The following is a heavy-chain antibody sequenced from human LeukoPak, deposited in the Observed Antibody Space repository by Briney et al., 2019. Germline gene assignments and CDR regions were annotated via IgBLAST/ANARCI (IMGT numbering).Heavy chain of an antibody. D-gene: IGHD3-10*01. CDR2: IYSSGTI. CDR1: GDSISSGDYY. Sequence: KASETLSLSCTVSGDSISSGDYYWSWIRQPAGKGLGWIGRIYSSGTITYNPSLQSRVTMSVDTSKNEFSLKMSSVTAADTAVYYCTRDSGTTGEVKFDPWGQGTLVAVSS. V-gene: IGHV4-61*02. J-gene: IGHJ5*02. CDR3: TRDSGTTGEVKFDP.